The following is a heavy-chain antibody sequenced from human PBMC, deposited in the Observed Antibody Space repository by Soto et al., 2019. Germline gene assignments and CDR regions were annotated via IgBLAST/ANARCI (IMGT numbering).Heavy chain of an antibody. CDR3: ARSGYNYAPNPLLY. D-gene: IGHD5-18*01. CDR1: GGSISSGGYY. CDR2: IYYSGST. Sequence: QVQLQESGPGLVKPSQTLSLTCTVSGGSISSGGYYWSWIRQHPGKGLEWMGYIYYSGSTYYNPSLKSRVTISVDTSNTQFSLKLSSFTAADTAVYYCARSGYNYAPNPLLYWGQGTLVTVSS. J-gene: IGHJ4*02. V-gene: IGHV4-31*03.